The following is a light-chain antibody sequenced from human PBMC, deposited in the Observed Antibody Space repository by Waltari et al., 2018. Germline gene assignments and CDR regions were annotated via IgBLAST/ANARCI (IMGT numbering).Light chain of an antibody. CDR2: GAS. CDR1: QNIRTQ. CDR3: QQSFSSPWT. J-gene: IGKJ1*01. V-gene: IGKV1-39*01. Sequence: DIQMTQSPSSLSASVGDTVTVTCRASQNIRTQLNWYQQTPATAPKLLIYGASTLQRGVPSRFRGSASGTDFTLTVTNLQPDDFAVYFCQQSFSSPWTFGQGTRV.